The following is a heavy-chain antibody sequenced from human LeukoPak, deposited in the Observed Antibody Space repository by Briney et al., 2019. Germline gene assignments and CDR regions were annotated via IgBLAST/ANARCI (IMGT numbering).Heavy chain of an antibody. J-gene: IGHJ4*02. V-gene: IGHV1-69*04. Sequence: SVKVSCKASGGTFSSYAISWVRQAPGQGLEWMGRIIPILGIANYAQKFQGRVTITADKSTSTAYMELSSLRSEDTAMYYCARYAYGVMATIVEVYFDYWGQGTLVTVSS. CDR2: IIPILGIA. CDR1: GGTFSSYA. D-gene: IGHD5-24*01. CDR3: ARYAYGVMATIVEVYFDY.